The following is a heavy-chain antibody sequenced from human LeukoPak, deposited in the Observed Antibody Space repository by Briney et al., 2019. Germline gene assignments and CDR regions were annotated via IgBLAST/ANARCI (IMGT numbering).Heavy chain of an antibody. Sequence: GGSLRLSCAASGFTFSSYEMNWVRQAPGKGLEWVSYISSSGSTIYYADSVKGRFTIPRDNAENSLYLQMNSLRAEDTAVYYCARGGLTGYYVFDYWGQGTLVTVSS. CDR3: ARGGLTGYYVFDY. J-gene: IGHJ4*02. V-gene: IGHV3-48*03. CDR1: GFTFSSYE. CDR2: ISSSGSTI. D-gene: IGHD3-9*01.